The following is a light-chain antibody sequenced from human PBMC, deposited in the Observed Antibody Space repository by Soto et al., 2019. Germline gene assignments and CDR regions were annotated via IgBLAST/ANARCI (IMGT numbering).Light chain of an antibody. J-gene: IGLJ1*01. Sequence: QSALTQPASVSGSPGQSITISCTGTSSDVGGYNYVSWYQQHPGKAPKLMIYEVSDRPSGVSNRFSGSKSGNTASLTISGLQAEDEADYYCSSYTITSTYVXGTGTNVTV. CDR3: SSYTITSTYV. V-gene: IGLV2-14*01. CDR2: EVS. CDR1: SSDVGGYNY.